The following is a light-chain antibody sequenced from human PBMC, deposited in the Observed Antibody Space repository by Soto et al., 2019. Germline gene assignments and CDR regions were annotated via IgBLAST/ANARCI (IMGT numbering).Light chain of an antibody. Sequence: QSALTQPPSASGSPGQSVTISCTGTSSDVGDYNYVSWYQQHPGKAPKFMIYEVSKRPSGVPDRFSGSKSGNTASLTVSGLQAEDEADYYCSSYAGSNNVVFGGGTKLTV. V-gene: IGLV2-8*01. CDR2: EVS. CDR1: SSDVGDYNY. J-gene: IGLJ2*01. CDR3: SSYAGSNNVV.